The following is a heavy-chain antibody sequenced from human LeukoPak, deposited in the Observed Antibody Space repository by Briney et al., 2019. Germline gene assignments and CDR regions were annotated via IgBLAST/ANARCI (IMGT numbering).Heavy chain of an antibody. V-gene: IGHV3-48*03. CDR1: GFTFSSYE. CDR2: ISSGSTI. J-gene: IGHJ3*02. Sequence: GGSLRLSCAASGFTFSSYEMNWVRQAPGKGLEWVSYISSGSTIYYADSVKGRFTISRDNAKNSLYLQMNSLRAEDTAVYYCARDKNDAFDIWGQGTMVTVSS. CDR3: ARDKNDAFDI.